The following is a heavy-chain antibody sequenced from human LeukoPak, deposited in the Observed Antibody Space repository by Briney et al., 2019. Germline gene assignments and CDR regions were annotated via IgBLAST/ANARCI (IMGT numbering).Heavy chain of an antibody. CDR3: ARTYSGYEY. Sequence: GGSLRLSXAASGFTVSSNYMSWVRQAPGKGMEWVSVIYSGGSTYYADSVKGRFTISRDNSKSTLYLQMNGLRAEDTAVYYCARTYSGYEYWGQGTLVTVSS. CDR2: IYSGGST. CDR1: GFTVSSNY. V-gene: IGHV3-53*01. J-gene: IGHJ4*02. D-gene: IGHD5-12*01.